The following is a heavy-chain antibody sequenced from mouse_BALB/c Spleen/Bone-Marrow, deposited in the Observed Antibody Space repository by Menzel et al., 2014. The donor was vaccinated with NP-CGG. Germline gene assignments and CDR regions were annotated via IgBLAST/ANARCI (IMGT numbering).Heavy chain of an antibody. CDR1: GFTFTDYY. CDR2: IRNKANGYTT. J-gene: IGHJ3*01. CDR3: ARGAYGNYFAWFAY. V-gene: IGHV7-3*02. D-gene: IGHD2-1*01. Sequence: EVNVVESGGGLVQPGGSLRLSCAPSGFTFTDYYMSWVRQPPGKALEWLGFIRNKANGYTTEYSASVKGRFTISRDNSQSILYLQMNTLRAEDSATYYCARGAYGNYFAWFAYWGQGTLVTVSA.